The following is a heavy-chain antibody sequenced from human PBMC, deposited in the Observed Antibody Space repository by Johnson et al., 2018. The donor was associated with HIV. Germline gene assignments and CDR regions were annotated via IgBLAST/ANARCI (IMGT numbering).Heavy chain of an antibody. D-gene: IGHD6-6*01. Sequence: EQLVESGGGVVRPGGSLRLSCAASGFTFDDYGMSWVRQAPGKGLEWVSYISSSGTTKNYADSVRGRFTISRDDSKNTLYLQMNSLKTEDTAVYYCTTAPQAARLFNDAFDIWGQGTMVTVSS. J-gene: IGHJ3*02. CDR3: TTAPQAARLFNDAFDI. CDR2: ISSSGTTK. CDR1: GFTFDDYG. V-gene: IGHV3-20*04.